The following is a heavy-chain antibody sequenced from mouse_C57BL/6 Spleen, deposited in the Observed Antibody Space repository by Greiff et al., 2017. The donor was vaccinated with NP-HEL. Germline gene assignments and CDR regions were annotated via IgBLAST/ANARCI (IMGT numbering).Heavy chain of an antibody. CDR1: GYTFTDYY. V-gene: IGHV1-19*01. D-gene: IGHD3-2*02. Sequence: EVQLQQSGPVLVKPGASVKMSCKASGYTFTDYYMNWVKQSHGKSLEWIGVIHPYNGGTSYNQKFKGKATLTVDKSSSTAYMELNSLTSEDSAVYYCAREGAPAQDSWFAYWGQGTLVTVSA. CDR3: AREGAPAQDSWFAY. CDR2: IHPYNGGT. J-gene: IGHJ3*01.